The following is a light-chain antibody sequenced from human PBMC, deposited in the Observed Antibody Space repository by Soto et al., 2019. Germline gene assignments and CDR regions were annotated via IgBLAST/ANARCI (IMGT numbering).Light chain of an antibody. V-gene: IGLV8-61*01. CDR2: NTN. CDR1: SGSVYTSYY. J-gene: IGLJ2*01. CDR3: VLYMGNGISV. Sequence: QTVVTQEPSFSVSPGGTVTLTCGLSSGSVYTSYYPSWYQQTPGQAPRTLIYNTNTRSSGVPDRFSGSILDNKAALTITGAHADDESDYYCVLYMGNGISVFGGGTKLTVL.